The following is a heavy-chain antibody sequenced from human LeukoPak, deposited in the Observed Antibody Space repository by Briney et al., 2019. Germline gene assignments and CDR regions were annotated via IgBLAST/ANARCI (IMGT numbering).Heavy chain of an antibody. CDR3: AREGYCTNGVCLGSDY. D-gene: IGHD2-8*01. J-gene: IGHJ4*02. Sequence: GGSLRLSCAASGFTFSSYAMSWVRQAPGKGLEWVSTVSSSGDTTYYADSVKGRFTISRDNSKNTLYLQMNSLRAEDTAVYYCAREGYCTNGVCLGSDYWGQGTLVTVSS. V-gene: IGHV3-23*01. CDR2: VSSSGDTT. CDR1: GFTFSSYA.